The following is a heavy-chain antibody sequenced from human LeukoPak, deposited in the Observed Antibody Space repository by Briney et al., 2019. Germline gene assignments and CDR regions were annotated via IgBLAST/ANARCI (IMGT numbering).Heavy chain of an antibody. V-gene: IGHV4-34*01. CDR2: INHSGSS. CDR1: GGSFSGYY. D-gene: IGHD4-17*01. Sequence: KPSETLSLTCAVYGGSFSGYYWSWIRQPPGKGLEWIGEINHSGSSNYNPSLKSRVTISVDTSKNQFSLKLRSVTTTDTAVYYCARGEDGDYYFQHWGQGTLVTVSS. J-gene: IGHJ1*01. CDR3: ARGEDGDYYFQH.